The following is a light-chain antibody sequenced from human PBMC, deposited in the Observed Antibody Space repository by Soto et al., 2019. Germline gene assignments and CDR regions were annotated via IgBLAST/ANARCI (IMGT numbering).Light chain of an antibody. V-gene: IGKV1-39*01. J-gene: IGKJ1*01. CDR3: QQSFSTPAT. Sequence: DIQMTQSPTSLSASVGDSVTITCRASQNITTYLNWYQQKPGEAPSLLIYGASNLRSGVPSRFTASGSGTDFTLTISSLQPENFATCYCQQSFSTPATFGQGT. CDR2: GAS. CDR1: QNITTY.